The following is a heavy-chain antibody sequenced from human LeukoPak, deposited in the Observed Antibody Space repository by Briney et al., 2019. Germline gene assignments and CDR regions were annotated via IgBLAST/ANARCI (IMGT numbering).Heavy chain of an antibody. V-gene: IGHV3-48*01. J-gene: IGHJ6*03. CDR3: ARDRFLEWLTTNYYYYYYMDV. Sequence: GGSLRLSCAASGFTFSSYSMNWVRQAPGKGLEWVSYTSSSSSTIYYADSVKGRFTISRDNAKNSLYLQMNSLRAEDTAVYYCARDRFLEWLTTNYYYYYYMDVWGKGTTVTVSS. CDR1: GFTFSSYS. CDR2: TSSSSSTI. D-gene: IGHD3-3*01.